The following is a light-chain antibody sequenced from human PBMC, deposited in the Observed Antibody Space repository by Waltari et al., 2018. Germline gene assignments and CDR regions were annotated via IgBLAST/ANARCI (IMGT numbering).Light chain of an antibody. J-gene: IGLJ1*01. V-gene: IGLV1-47*01. CDR1: NANLGSNS. Sequence: QSVLTQPPSASETPGQRLTISCSGRNANLGSNSLSWYQQLPGTAPKLLIYRNNQRPSGVPDRFSTSKSGTSASLAIDGLRSEDEAVYYCASWDDSHYVFGPGTQVTVL. CDR3: ASWDDSHYV. CDR2: RNN.